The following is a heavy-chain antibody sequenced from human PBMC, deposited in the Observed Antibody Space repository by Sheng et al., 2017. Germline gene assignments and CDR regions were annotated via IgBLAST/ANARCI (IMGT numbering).Heavy chain of an antibody. D-gene: IGHD3-3*01. CDR2: IIPILGIA. CDR1: GGTFSSYA. V-gene: IGHV1-69*04. J-gene: IGHJ6*03. Sequence: QVQLVQSGAEVKKPGSSVKVSCKASGGTFSSYAISWVRQAPGQGLEWMGGIIPILGIANYAQKFQGRVTITADKSTSTAYMELSSLRSEDTAVYYCHYDFWSGYTVGGYYYYYMDVWGKGTTVTVSS. CDR3: HYDFWSGYTVGGYYYYYMDV.